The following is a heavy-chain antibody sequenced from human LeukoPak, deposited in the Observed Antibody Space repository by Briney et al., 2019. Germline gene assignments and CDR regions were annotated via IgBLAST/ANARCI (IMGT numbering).Heavy chain of an antibody. J-gene: IGHJ4*02. D-gene: IGHD3-16*01. CDR3: ARPLSTSGSFALDY. CDR2: INPKSGGT. V-gene: IGHV1-2*02. CDR1: GYTFTDFY. Sequence: GASVKVSCKASGYTFTDFYMHWVRQAPGQGLEWMGWINPKSGGTKYAQKFQGRVTMTRDKSISTAYMELSSLRSEDTAVYYCARPLSTSGSFALDYWGQGTLVTVSS.